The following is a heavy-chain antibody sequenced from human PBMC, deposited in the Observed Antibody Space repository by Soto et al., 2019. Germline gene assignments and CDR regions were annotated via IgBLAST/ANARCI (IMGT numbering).Heavy chain of an antibody. CDR1: GGSISSSSYY. D-gene: IGHD2-2*01. Sequence: SETLSLTCTVSGGSISSSSYYWGWIRQPPGKGPEWIGSIYYSGSTYYNPSLKSRVTISVDTSKNQFSLKLSSVTAADTAVYYCAKYDGGRDIVVVPAANWFDPWGQGTLVTVSS. V-gene: IGHV4-39*01. J-gene: IGHJ5*02. CDR3: AKYDGGRDIVVVPAANWFDP. CDR2: IYYSGST.